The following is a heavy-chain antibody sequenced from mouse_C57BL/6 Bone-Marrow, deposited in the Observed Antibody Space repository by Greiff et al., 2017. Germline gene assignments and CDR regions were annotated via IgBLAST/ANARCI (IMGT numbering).Heavy chain of an antibody. CDR1: GYTFTDYY. Sequence: EVQLQQSGPELVKPGASVKISCKASGYTFTDYYMNWVQQSHGKSLEWIGDINPNNGGTSYNQKFKGKATLTVEKSSSTAYMELRSLTSEDSAVYYCARYDRSYFDYWGQGTTLTVSS. CDR3: ARYDRSYFDY. V-gene: IGHV1-26*01. CDR2: INPNNGGT. J-gene: IGHJ2*01. D-gene: IGHD2-3*01.